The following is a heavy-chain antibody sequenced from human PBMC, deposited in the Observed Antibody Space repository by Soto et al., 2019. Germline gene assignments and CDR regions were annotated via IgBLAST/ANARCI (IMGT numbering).Heavy chain of an antibody. Sequence: ASVKVSCKASGYTFTGYYMHWVRQAPGQGLEWMGWINPNSGGTNYAQKFQGRVTMTRDTSISTAYMELSRLRSDDTAVYYCARSPKSNEEEPVYWGQGTLVTVSS. J-gene: IGHJ4*02. CDR3: ARSPKSNEEEPVY. CDR2: INPNSGGT. V-gene: IGHV1-2*02. CDR1: GYTFTGYY. D-gene: IGHD1-1*01.